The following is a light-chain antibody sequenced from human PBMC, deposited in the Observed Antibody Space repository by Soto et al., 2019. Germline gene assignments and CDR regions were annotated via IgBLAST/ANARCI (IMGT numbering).Light chain of an antibody. CDR1: SSDIGGYNY. J-gene: IGLJ2*01. CDR3: YSYTSSSTRI. Sequence: QSALTQPASVCGSPGQSITISCTGTSSDIGGYNYVSWYQQHPGKVPKIIIYEVTNRPSGVSNRFSGSKSGNTASLTISGLLPEDEADYYCYSYTSSSTRIFGGGTQLPS. CDR2: EVT. V-gene: IGLV2-14*01.